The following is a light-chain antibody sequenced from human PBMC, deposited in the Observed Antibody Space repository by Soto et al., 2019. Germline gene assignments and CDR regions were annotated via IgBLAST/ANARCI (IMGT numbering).Light chain of an antibody. Sequence: EIVMTQSAGTLSVSPGERATLSCRASQSVSSNLAGYQQKPGQAPRLLIYGASTRATGIPARFSGSRSGTEFTLTISSLQSEDFAVYYCQQYNNWPRTFGQGTKVEIK. V-gene: IGKV3-15*01. CDR1: QSVSSN. CDR3: QQYNNWPRT. J-gene: IGKJ1*01. CDR2: GAS.